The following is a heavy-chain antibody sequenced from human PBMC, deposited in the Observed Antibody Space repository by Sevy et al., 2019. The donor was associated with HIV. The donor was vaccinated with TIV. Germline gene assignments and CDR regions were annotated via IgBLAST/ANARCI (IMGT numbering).Heavy chain of an antibody. CDR2: IKSKTDGGPT. CDR3: TTDAHDFTNYPPLYYFDQ. J-gene: IGHJ4*02. V-gene: IGHV3-15*01. D-gene: IGHD4-4*01. Sequence: GGSLRLSCAASGFTLSDAWMSWVRQAPGKGLEWVGRIKSKTDGGPTDYAAPVKGRFTISRDESKNTLYLQMNSLKTEDTAVYYCTTDAHDFTNYPPLYYFDQWGQGTLVTVSS. CDR1: GFTLSDAW.